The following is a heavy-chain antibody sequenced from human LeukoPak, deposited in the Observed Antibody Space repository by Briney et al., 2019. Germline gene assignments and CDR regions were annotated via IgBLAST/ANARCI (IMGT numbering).Heavy chain of an antibody. CDR1: GYDFTDYS. D-gene: IGHD1-26*01. CDR2: VNTGNGHT. Sequence: ASVKVSCKASGYDFTDYSIQWVRQAPGQRLEWMGWVNTGNGHTRYSPKLQGRVTIVRDTSASTAYMDLSSLTSEDTALYYCARGQWVGTTQAYYLDYWGQGTLVAVSS. CDR3: ARGQWVGTTQAYYLDY. V-gene: IGHV1-3*04. J-gene: IGHJ4*02.